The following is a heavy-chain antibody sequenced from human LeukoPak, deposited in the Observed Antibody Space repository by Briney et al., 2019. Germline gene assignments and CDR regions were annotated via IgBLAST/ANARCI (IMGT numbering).Heavy chain of an antibody. J-gene: IGHJ4*02. Sequence: SETLSLTCTVSGGSISSSSYYWGWIRQPPGKGLEWIGSIYYSGSTYYIPSLKSRVTISVDTSKNQFSLKLSSVTAADTAVYYCARQGWGYYDSSGYSYWGQGTLVTVSS. CDR1: GGSISSSSYY. V-gene: IGHV4-39*01. CDR2: IYYSGST. CDR3: ARQGWGYYDSSGYSY. D-gene: IGHD3-22*01.